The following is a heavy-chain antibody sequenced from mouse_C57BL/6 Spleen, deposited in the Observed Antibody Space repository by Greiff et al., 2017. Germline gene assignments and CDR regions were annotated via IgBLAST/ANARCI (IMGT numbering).Heavy chain of an antibody. CDR1: GYSITSGYD. CDR2: ISYSGST. D-gene: IGHD1-3*01. V-gene: IGHV3-1*01. Sequence: EVHLVESGPGMVKPSQSLSLTCTVTGYSITSGYDWHWIRHFPGNKLEWMGYISYSGSTNYNPSLKSRISITHDTSKNHFFLKLNSVTTEDTATYYCARGPIKGGFAYWGQGTLVTVSA. CDR3: ARGPIKGGFAY. J-gene: IGHJ3*01.